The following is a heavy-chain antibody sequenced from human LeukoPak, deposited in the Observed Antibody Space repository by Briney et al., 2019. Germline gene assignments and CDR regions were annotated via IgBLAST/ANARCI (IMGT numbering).Heavy chain of an antibody. CDR3: ARVDSSAPWVYFQH. D-gene: IGHD3-22*01. V-gene: IGHV3-7*03. J-gene: IGHJ1*01. CDR1: GFTFSSYW. CDR2: IKQDGSEK. Sequence: GGSLRLPCAASGFTFSSYWMSWVRQAPGKGLEWVANIKQDGSEKYYVDSVKGRFTISRDNAKNSLYLQMNSLRAEDTAVYYCARVDSSAPWVYFQHWGQGTLVTVSS.